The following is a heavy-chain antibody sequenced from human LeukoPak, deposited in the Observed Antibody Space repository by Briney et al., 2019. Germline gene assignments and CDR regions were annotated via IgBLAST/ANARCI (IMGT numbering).Heavy chain of an antibody. CDR2: IKPDGSDK. CDR1: GFTFSSSW. D-gene: IGHD6-19*01. CDR3: ARVAGENSVFDY. Sequence: GGSLRLSCAASGFTFSSSWMSWVRQASGKGLEWVANIKPDGSDKYYVDSVKGRFTISRDNAKNSLYLQMNSLRAEDTAVYYCARVAGENSVFDYWGQGTLVTVSS. V-gene: IGHV3-7*01. J-gene: IGHJ4*02.